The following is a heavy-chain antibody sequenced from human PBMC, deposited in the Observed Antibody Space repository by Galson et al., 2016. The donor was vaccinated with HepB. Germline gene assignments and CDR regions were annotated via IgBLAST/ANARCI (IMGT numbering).Heavy chain of an antibody. CDR3: EHRRRTVVVGTQFDS. D-gene: IGHD2-21*01. V-gene: IGHV2-5*02. Sequence: PALVKPTQTLTLTCTFSGFSLTSSGEGVGWIRQPPGKALEWLSLIYWDGDKRYSPSLKSRLTITADTSKNQVVLTMTNMDPVDTATYYCEHRRRTVVVGTQFDSWGQGILVTFSS. CDR2: IYWDGDK. J-gene: IGHJ4*02. CDR1: GFSLTSSGEG.